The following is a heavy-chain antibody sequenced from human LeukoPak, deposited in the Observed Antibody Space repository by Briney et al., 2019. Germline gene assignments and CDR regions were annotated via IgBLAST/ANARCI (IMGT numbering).Heavy chain of an antibody. Sequence: SETLSLTCTVSGGSISTYYWSWIRQPPGKGLEWIGYIYYSGSTNYNPSLKSRVTISVDTSKNQFSLKLSSVTAADTAVYYCARLPPRSGYRKRYFDLWGRGTLVTVSS. CDR2: IYYSGST. J-gene: IGHJ2*01. D-gene: IGHD3-3*01. CDR3: ARLPPRSGYRKRYFDL. V-gene: IGHV4-59*08. CDR1: GGSISTYY.